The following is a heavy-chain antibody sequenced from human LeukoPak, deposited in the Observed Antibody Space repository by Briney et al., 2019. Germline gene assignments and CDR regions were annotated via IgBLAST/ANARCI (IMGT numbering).Heavy chain of an antibody. CDR2: IRSEGSMK. J-gene: IGHJ4*02. Sequence: GGALRLSCAASGFSFSTYGIHWVRQAPGKGLEWVAFIRSEGSMKYYAYSVKGRFTISRDNSKNTLYLEINSLRADDTAIYFCAKTASSSWGFFDYWGQGTLVTVSS. CDR3: AKTASSSWGFFDY. CDR1: GFSFSTYG. D-gene: IGHD6-13*01. V-gene: IGHV3-30*02.